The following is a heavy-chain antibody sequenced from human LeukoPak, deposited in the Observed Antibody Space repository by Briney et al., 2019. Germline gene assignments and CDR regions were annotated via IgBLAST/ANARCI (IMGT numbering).Heavy chain of an antibody. CDR2: MNPNSGNT. J-gene: IGHJ4*02. V-gene: IGHV1-8*03. CDR3: ARGVAGWLVGLD. CDR1: GYTFTSYD. Sequence: GASVKVSCKASGYTFTSYDINWVRQATGQGLEWMGWMNPNSGNTGYAQKFQGRVTITRNTSISTAYMELSRLRSDDTAVYYCARGVAGWLVGLDWGQGTLVTVSS. D-gene: IGHD6-19*01.